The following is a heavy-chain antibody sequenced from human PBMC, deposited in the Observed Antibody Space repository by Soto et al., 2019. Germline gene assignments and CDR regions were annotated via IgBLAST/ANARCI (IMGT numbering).Heavy chain of an antibody. V-gene: IGHV1-8*02. D-gene: IGHD2-21*02. Sequence: QVQLVQSGAEVKKPGASVKVSCKASVYTFTSYDINWVRQAAGHGLEWMGWMNPGSGSTGDVQKFQGRVTMTRDTSMSTAYLELSSLTSEDTAGYYCTRSRVGTGVDLDYWGQGTPVTVSS. CDR3: TRSRVGTGVDLDY. J-gene: IGHJ4*02. CDR2: MNPGSGST. CDR1: VYTFTSYD.